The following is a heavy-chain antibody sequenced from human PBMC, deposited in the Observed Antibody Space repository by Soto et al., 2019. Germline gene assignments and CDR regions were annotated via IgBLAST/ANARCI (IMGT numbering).Heavy chain of an antibody. D-gene: IGHD1-26*01. CDR3: ARVAGSGSLFDY. V-gene: IGHV4-34*01. Sequence: QVQLQQWGAGLLKPSETLSLTCAVYGGSFSGYYWSWIRQPPGKGLELIGEINHSGSTNYNPSIIIRVTISVDTSQNQFSLQLSSVTAADTAVYYCARVAGSGSLFDYWGQGTLVTVSS. CDR1: GGSFSGYY. J-gene: IGHJ4*02. CDR2: INHSGST.